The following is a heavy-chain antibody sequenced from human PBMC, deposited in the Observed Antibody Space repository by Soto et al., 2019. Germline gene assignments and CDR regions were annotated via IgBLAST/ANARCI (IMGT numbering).Heavy chain of an antibody. D-gene: IGHD1-26*01. CDR2: IIPIFGTA. Sequence: QVQLVQSRTEVKKPGSSVKVSCKDSGGTLRSSAISRERQAPEHGLQWFGVIIPIFGTANDAQKYQGSVTITADDSTITVSLELTSLRSEDTAVYYCARVRVGAMGSYYFDYRGPGAMV. CDR1: GGTLRSSA. CDR3: ARVRVGAMGSYYFDY. V-gene: IGHV1-69*12. J-gene: IGHJ4*02.